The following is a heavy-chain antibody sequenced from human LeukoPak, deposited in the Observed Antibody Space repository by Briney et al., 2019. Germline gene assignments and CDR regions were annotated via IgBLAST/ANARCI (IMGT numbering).Heavy chain of an antibody. Sequence: SETLSLTCAVYGGSFSGYYWSWIRQPPGKGLEWIGEINHSGSTNYNPSLKSRVTISVDTSKNQFSLKLSSVTAADTAVYYCARVNRDGYNYGGAFDIWGQETMVTVSS. CDR3: ARVNRDGYNYGGAFDI. V-gene: IGHV4-34*01. J-gene: IGHJ3*02. CDR2: INHSGST. CDR1: GGSFSGYY. D-gene: IGHD5-24*01.